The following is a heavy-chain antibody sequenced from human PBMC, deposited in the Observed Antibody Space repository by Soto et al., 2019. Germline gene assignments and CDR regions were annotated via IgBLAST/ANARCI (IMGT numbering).Heavy chain of an antibody. V-gene: IGHV3-21*06. D-gene: IGHD3-10*01. CDR1: GFTFTRYS. Sequence: GWSLRLSCAASGFTFTRYSMNWVRQAPGKGLEWVSSISSTTNYIYYGDSMKGRFTISRDNAKNSLYLEMNSLRAEDTAVYYCAREFEDLTSSFDYWGQGTMVTVSS. CDR3: AREFEDLTSSFDY. J-gene: IGHJ4*02. CDR2: ISSTTNYI.